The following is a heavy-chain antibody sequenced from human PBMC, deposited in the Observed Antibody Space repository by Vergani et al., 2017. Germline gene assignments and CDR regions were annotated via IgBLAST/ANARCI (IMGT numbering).Heavy chain of an antibody. CDR2: IYYSGST. J-gene: IGHJ6*03. Sequence: QVQLQESGPGLVKPSQTLSLTCTVSGGSISSGGYYWSWIRQPPGKGLEWIGYIYYSGSTYYNPSLKSRVTISVATSKNQFSLKLSSVTAADTAVYYCARAFGELFRYYYYYMDVWGKGTTVTVSS. CDR3: ARAFGELFRYYYYYMDV. V-gene: IGHV4-31*03. D-gene: IGHD3-10*01. CDR1: GGSISSGGYY.